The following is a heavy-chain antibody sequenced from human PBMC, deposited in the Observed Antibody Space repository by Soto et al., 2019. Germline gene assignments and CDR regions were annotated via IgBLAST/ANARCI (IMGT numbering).Heavy chain of an antibody. Sequence: PGGSLRLSCAGSGFIFSDHYMDWVRQAPGKGLEWVGRTRNKAHSFTTEYAASVRGRFFISRDDSKNSMYLQMNSLKTEDTAVYYCASYDSSGSRDYWGQGTLVTVSS. V-gene: IGHV3-72*01. CDR3: ASYDSSGSRDY. CDR2: TRNKAHSFTT. D-gene: IGHD3-22*01. CDR1: GFIFSDHY. J-gene: IGHJ4*02.